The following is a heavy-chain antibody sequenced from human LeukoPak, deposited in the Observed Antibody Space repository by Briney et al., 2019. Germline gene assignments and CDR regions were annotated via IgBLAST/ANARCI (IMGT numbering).Heavy chain of an antibody. Sequence: PGGSLRLSCAASGLTVSSSYMSWVRQGPGKGLKWVTILYNDGSTYYADSVKGRFTISRDNAKNSLYLQMNSLRAEDTAVYYCARDLQSSGWEDGMDVWGQGTTVAVSS. CDR1: GLTVSSSY. CDR3: ARDLQSSGWEDGMDV. CDR2: LYNDGST. D-gene: IGHD6-19*01. V-gene: IGHV3-53*01. J-gene: IGHJ6*02.